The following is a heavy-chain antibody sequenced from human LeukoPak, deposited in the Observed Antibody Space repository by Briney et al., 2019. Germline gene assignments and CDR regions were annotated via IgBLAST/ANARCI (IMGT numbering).Heavy chain of an antibody. CDR3: AADGGWRVGPTFGAFDI. Sequence: SVKVSCKASGFTFTSSAMQWVRQARGQRLEWIGWIVVGSGNTNYAQKFQERVTITRDMSTSTAYMELSSLRSEDTAVYYCAADGGWRVGPTFGAFDIWGQGTMVTVSS. CDR1: GFTFTSSA. D-gene: IGHD1-26*01. J-gene: IGHJ3*02. V-gene: IGHV1-58*02. CDR2: IVVGSGNT.